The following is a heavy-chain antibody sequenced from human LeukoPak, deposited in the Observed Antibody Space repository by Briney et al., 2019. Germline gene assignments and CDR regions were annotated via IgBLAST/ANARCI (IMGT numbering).Heavy chain of an antibody. J-gene: IGHJ4*02. CDR3: ARYWDLSGSPYYFDY. CDR1: GFTFSSYA. V-gene: IGHV3-48*04. Sequence: GGSLRLSCAASGFTFSSYAMSWVRQAPGKGLEWVSYISSSGSTIYYADSVKGRFTISRDNAKNSLYLQMNSLRAEDTAVYYCARYWDLSGSPYYFDYWGQGTLVTVSS. CDR2: ISSSGSTI. D-gene: IGHD1-26*01.